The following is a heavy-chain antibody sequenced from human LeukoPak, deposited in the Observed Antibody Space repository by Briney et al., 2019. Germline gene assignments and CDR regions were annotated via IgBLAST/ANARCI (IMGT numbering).Heavy chain of an antibody. J-gene: IGHJ4*02. Sequence: PGGSLRLSCAASGFTFSSYGMHWVRQAPGKGLEWVAVISYDGSNKYYADSVKGRFTISRDNSKNTLYLQMNSLRAEDTAVYYCAKDRSLRFLEWLLSYWGQGTLVTVSS. D-gene: IGHD3-3*01. V-gene: IGHV3-30*18. CDR3: AKDRSLRFLEWLLSY. CDR2: ISYDGSNK. CDR1: GFTFSSYG.